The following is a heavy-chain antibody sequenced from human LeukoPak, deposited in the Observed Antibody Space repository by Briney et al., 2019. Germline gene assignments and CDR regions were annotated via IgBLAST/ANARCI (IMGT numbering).Heavy chain of an antibody. Sequence: GASVKVSCKASGYTFTGYYMHWVRQAPGQGLEWMGRINPNSGDTNYAQMFQGRVTMTRDTSITTAYMELSSLRSDDTAVYYCARRRQGDLLSFDYWGQGTVVTVSS. D-gene: IGHD1-26*01. CDR2: INPNSGDT. J-gene: IGHJ4*02. CDR1: GYTFTGYY. V-gene: IGHV1-2*06. CDR3: ARRRQGDLLSFDY.